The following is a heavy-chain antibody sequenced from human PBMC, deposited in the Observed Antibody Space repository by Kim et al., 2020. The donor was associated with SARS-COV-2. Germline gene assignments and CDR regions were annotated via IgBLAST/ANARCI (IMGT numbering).Heavy chain of an antibody. CDR1: GGSFSGYY. CDR3: ARILRGYYYGMDV. CDR2: INHSGST. D-gene: IGHD3-16*01. J-gene: IGHJ6*02. V-gene: IGHV4-34*01. Sequence: SETLSLTCAVYGGSFSGYYWSWIRQPPGKGLEWIGEINHSGSTNYNPSLKSRVTISVDTSKNQFSLKLSSVTAADTAVYYCARILRGYYYGMDVWGQGTTVTVSS.